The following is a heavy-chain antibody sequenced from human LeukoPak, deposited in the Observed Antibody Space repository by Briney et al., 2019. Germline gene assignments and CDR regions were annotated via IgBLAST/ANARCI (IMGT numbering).Heavy chain of an antibody. D-gene: IGHD6-19*01. V-gene: IGHV4-39*01. CDR2: IYYSGST. CDR3: ARHGAVAGSYYMDV. Sequence: SETLSLTCTVSGGSISSSSYYWGWIRQPPGKGLEWIGSIYYSGSTYYNPSLKSRVTIPVDTSKNQFSLKLSSVTAADTAVYYCARHGAVAGSYYMDVWGKGTTVTISS. CDR1: GGSISSSSYY. J-gene: IGHJ6*03.